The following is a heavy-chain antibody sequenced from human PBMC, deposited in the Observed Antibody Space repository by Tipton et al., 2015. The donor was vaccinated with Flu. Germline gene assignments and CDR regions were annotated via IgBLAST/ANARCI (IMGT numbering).Heavy chain of an antibody. Sequence: QSGAEVKKPGASVKVSCKASGYSLTSYPISWVRQAPGQGLEWMGWISGYSGNTNYAQNLQGRVTMTTDTSTNTAYMELRGLRSDDTAVYYCARPGGPAAINPFSYFDFWGQGTPVTVSS. J-gene: IGHJ4*02. CDR3: ARPGGPAAINPFSYFDF. CDR1: GYSLTSYP. D-gene: IGHD2-2*01. V-gene: IGHV1-18*04. CDR2: ISGYSGNT.